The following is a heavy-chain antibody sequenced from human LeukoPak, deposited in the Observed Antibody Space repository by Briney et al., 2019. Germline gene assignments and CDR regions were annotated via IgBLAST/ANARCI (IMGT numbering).Heavy chain of an antibody. Sequence: PGRSLKLSCAASGFIFSGCHIHWVRQAPGKGLEWVALVWHDGSKTYYADSVKGRFTVSRDNSKNTLYLQMNSLKTGDTAIYYCTKSNSWYYFDYWGQGTVVTVSS. CDR3: TKSNSWYYFDY. D-gene: IGHD2-2*01. CDR1: GFIFSGCH. J-gene: IGHJ4*02. CDR2: VWHDGSKT. V-gene: IGHV3-33*06.